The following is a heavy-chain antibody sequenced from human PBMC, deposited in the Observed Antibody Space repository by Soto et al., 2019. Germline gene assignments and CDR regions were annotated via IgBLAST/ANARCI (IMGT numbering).Heavy chain of an antibody. V-gene: IGHV3-72*01. J-gene: IGHJ3*01. D-gene: IGHD1-1*01. Sequence: GGSLRLSCAGSGFTFSDYYIDWVRQAPGKGLEWVGRSRDKGNSYSTDYAASVKGRFTISRDASKNSLFLQMNSLQTEDTAVYYCGRVFAGNWNDDPSGGAFDLWGQGTKVTVSS. CDR1: GFTFSDYY. CDR3: GRVFAGNWNDDPSGGAFDL. CDR2: SRDKGNSYST.